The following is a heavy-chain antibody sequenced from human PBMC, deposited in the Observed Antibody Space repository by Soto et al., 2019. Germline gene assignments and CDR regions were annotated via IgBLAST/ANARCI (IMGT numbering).Heavy chain of an antibody. V-gene: IGHV3-21*06. J-gene: IGHJ4*02. CDR3: ARESEDLTSNFDY. CDR2: ISSTTNYI. Sequence: GGSLRLSCAASGFTFTGYSMNWVRQAPGKGLEWVSSISSTTNYIYYGDSMKGRFTISRDNAKNSLYLEMNSLRAEGTAVYYCARESEDLTSNFDYWGQGTLVTVSS. CDR1: GFTFTGYS.